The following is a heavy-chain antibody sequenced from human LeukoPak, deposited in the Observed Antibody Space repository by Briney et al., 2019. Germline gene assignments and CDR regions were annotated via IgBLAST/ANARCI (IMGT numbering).Heavy chain of an antibody. CDR2: IYPGDSDT. Sequence: GESLKISCKGSGYSFSSNWIAWVRQMPGKGLEWMGIIYPGDSDTRYSPSFQGQVTISADKSISTAYLQWSSLKASDTATYYCARHLKYSGGGHYFDYWGQGTLVTVSS. D-gene: IGHD6-19*01. CDR1: GYSFSSNW. V-gene: IGHV5-51*01. J-gene: IGHJ4*02. CDR3: ARHLKYSGGGHYFDY.